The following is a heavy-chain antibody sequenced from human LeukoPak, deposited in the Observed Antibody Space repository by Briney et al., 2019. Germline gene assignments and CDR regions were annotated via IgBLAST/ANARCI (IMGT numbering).Heavy chain of an antibody. J-gene: IGHJ4*02. Sequence: SETLSLTCTVSGGSISSSSYYWGWIRQPPGKGLEWIGSIYYSGSTYYNPSLKSRVTISVDTSKNQFSLKLSSVTAADTAVYYCARGLRDGYNFRVTRNFDYWGQGTLVTVSS. CDR1: GGSISSSSYY. CDR3: ARGLRDGYNFRVTRNFDY. D-gene: IGHD5-24*01. V-gene: IGHV4-39*07. CDR2: IYYSGST.